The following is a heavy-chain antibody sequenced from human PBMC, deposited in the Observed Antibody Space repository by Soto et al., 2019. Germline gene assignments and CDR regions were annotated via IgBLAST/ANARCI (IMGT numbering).Heavy chain of an antibody. J-gene: IGHJ5*02. Sequence: ASVKVSCKGSGYKFTAYYMHWVRQTPGQGLEWMGWINPGSGATSYAQTFQGRVTMTRDTSINTVYMEVTSVRPDDTAVYYCARLSKGYWSDTSCYSWTDPWGQGTLVTVSS. CDR3: ARLSKGYWSDTSCYSWTDP. CDR1: GYKFTAYY. CDR2: INPGSGAT. D-gene: IGHD2-2*01. V-gene: IGHV1-2*02.